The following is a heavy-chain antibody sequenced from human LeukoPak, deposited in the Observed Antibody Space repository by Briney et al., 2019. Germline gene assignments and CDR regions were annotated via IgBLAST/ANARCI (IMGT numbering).Heavy chain of an antibody. Sequence: PSETLSLTCTVSGGSISSSSYYWGWIRQPPGKGLEWIGSIYYSGSTYYNPSLKSRVTISVDTSKNQFSLKLSSVTAADTAVYYCARRVPIAARWGVDYWGQGTLVTVSS. V-gene: IGHV4-39*01. D-gene: IGHD6-6*01. CDR1: GGSISSSSYY. J-gene: IGHJ4*02. CDR3: ARRVPIAARWGVDY. CDR2: IYYSGST.